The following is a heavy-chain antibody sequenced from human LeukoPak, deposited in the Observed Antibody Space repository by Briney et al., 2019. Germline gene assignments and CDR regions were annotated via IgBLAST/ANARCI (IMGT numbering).Heavy chain of an antibody. CDR3: AREGDYYGSGSYYKANYYFDY. CDR1: GGSISSSSYY. J-gene: IGHJ4*02. V-gene: IGHV4-39*07. Sequence: SETLSLTCTVSGGSISSSSYYWGWIRQPPGKGLEWIGSIYYSGSTYYNPSLKSRVTISVDTSKNQFSLKLSSVTAADTAVYYCAREGDYYGSGSYYKANYYFDYWGQGTLVTVSS. D-gene: IGHD3-10*01. CDR2: IYYSGST.